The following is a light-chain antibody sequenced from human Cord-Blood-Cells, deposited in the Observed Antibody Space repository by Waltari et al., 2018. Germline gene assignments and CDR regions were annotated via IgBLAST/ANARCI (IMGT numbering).Light chain of an antibody. CDR2: GAS. V-gene: IGKV3-15*01. Sequence: IAMTQPPATLSVSPGASATLPCRASQSVSSNLAWYQQKPGQAPRLLIYGASTRATGIPARFSGSGSGTEFTLTISSLQSEDFAVYYCQQYNNWPPYTFGQGTKLEIK. J-gene: IGKJ2*01. CDR1: QSVSSN. CDR3: QQYNNWPPYT.